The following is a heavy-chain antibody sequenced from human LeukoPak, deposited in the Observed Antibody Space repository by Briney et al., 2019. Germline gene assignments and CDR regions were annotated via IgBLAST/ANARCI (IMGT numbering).Heavy chain of an antibody. CDR1: GFTFNSYW. CDR2: ISSSGSTI. J-gene: IGHJ5*02. CDR3: ARVNGDYWFDP. D-gene: IGHD4-17*01. Sequence: GGSLRLSCAASGFTFNSYWMSWVRQAPGKGLEWVSYISSSGSTIYYADSVKGRFTISRDNAKNSLYLQMNSLRAEDTAVYYCARVNGDYWFDPWGQGTLVTVSS. V-gene: IGHV3-48*03.